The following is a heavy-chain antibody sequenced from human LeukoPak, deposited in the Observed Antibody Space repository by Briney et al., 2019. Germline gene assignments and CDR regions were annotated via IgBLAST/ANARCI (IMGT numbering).Heavy chain of an antibody. CDR2: NIPIFGPA. CDR3: ARDRQPGRYFDH. V-gene: IGHV1-69*01. Sequence: GSSVKVSCKASGGTFSSYAISWVRQAPGHGLEWMGGNIPIFGPANHAQKFQGRVTITADESTSTAHIEPSSLSSDGTTDDYVARDRQPGRYFDHWGQGPLVTVSS. J-gene: IGHJ4*02. D-gene: IGHD1-14*01. CDR1: GGTFSSYA.